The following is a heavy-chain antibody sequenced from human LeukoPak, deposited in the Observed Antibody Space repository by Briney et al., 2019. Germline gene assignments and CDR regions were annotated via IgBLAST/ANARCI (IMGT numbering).Heavy chain of an antibody. Sequence: GGSLRLSCAASEFSVGSNYMTWVRQAPGKGLEWVSAIGGSGGSTYYADSVKGRFTISRDNSKNTLYLQMNSLRAEDTAVYYCAKAARGQAGLGYWGQGTLVTVSS. CDR2: IGGSGGST. CDR1: EFSVGSNY. V-gene: IGHV3-23*01. D-gene: IGHD6-19*01. J-gene: IGHJ4*02. CDR3: AKAARGQAGLGY.